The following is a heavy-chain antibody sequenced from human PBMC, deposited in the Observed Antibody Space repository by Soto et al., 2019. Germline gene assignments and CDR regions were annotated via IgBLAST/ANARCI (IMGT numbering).Heavy chain of an antibody. J-gene: IGHJ4*02. V-gene: IGHV3-23*01. CDR1: GFTFSSYA. CDR3: AKDKGKTGLTPFDY. Sequence: GGSLRLSCAASGFTFSSYAMSWVRQAPGKGLEWVTAISGSGGSTYYADSVKGRFTVSRDNSKNTLSLQMNSLRAEDTAVYYCAKDKGKTGLTPFDYWGQGTLVTVSS. D-gene: IGHD2-15*01. CDR2: ISGSGGST.